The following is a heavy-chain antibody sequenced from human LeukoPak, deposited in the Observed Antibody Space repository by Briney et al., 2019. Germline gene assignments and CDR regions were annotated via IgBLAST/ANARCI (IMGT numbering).Heavy chain of an antibody. Sequence: SETLSLTCAVSGDSISSNYWWSWVRQSPGKGLEWIGEILQSGSTNYNPSLRSRVTISIDKSKNQFSLNLSSVTAPDTAVYYCARESWSYASKFHYWGQGTLVTVSS. V-gene: IGHV4-4*02. CDR3: ARESWSYASKFHY. J-gene: IGHJ4*02. CDR1: GDSISSNYW. CDR2: ILQSGST. D-gene: IGHD3-16*01.